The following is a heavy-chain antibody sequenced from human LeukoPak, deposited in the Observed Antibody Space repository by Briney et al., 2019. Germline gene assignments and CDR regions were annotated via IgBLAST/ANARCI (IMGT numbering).Heavy chain of an antibody. CDR1: GFTFSSYG. CDR3: AGSKHGDYYGSGSYFPLDY. CDR2: ILSDGSKE. J-gene: IGHJ4*02. D-gene: IGHD3-10*01. Sequence: GESLRLSCAASGFTFSSYGMHWVRQAPGKGLEWVAVILSDGSKEFYTDSVKGRFTISRDNSKNTLYLQMNSLRAEDTAVYYCAGSKHGDYYGSGSYFPLDYWGQGTLVTVSS. V-gene: IGHV3-33*01.